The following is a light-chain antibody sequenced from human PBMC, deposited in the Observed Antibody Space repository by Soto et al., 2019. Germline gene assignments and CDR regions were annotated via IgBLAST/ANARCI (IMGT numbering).Light chain of an antibody. CDR1: SSDVGGYNY. J-gene: IGLJ2*01. Sequence: QSVLTQPASVSASPGQSVSISCTGTSSDVGGYNYVSWYQHYPGKAPKLIIYDVSNRPSGISNRFSGSKSGNTASLTISGLQAEDEADYYCSSFARSSTLVFGGGTNLTVL. CDR3: SSFARSSTLV. CDR2: DVS. V-gene: IGLV2-14*03.